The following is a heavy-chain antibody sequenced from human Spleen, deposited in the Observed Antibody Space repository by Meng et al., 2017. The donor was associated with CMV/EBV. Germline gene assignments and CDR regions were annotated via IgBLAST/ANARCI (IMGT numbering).Heavy chain of an antibody. D-gene: IGHD2-2*01. CDR3: ARDCSSISCGGNYFDY. Sequence: GESLKISCAASGFTFSSYSMNWVRQAPGKGLEWVSSISSSSSYIYYADSLKGRFTISRDNANNSLYLHMNSLRAEDTAVYYCARDCSSISCGGNYFDYWGQGTLVTVSS. J-gene: IGHJ4*02. V-gene: IGHV3-21*04. CDR1: GFTFSSYS. CDR2: ISSSSSYI.